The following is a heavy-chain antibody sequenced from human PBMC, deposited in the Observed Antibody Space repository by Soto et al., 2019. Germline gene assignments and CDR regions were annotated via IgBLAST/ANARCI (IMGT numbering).Heavy chain of an antibody. CDR3: ARSLLDIVVVPAAIIIDAFDI. CDR1: GYTFTSYD. Sequence: QVQLVQSGAEVKKPGASVKVSCKASGYTFTSYDINWVRQATGQGLEWVGWMNPNSGNTGYAQKFQGRVTMTRNTSISTAYMELSSLISEDTAVYYCARSLLDIVVVPAAIIIDAFDIWGQGTMVTVSS. V-gene: IGHV1-8*01. J-gene: IGHJ3*02. D-gene: IGHD2-2*01. CDR2: MNPNSGNT.